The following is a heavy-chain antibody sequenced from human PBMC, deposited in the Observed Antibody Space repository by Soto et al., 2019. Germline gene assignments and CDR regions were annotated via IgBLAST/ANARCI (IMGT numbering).Heavy chain of an antibody. J-gene: IGHJ4*02. V-gene: IGHV1-69*13. Sequence: SVKVSCKASGGSFSNFGISWVRQAPGQGLEWMGGIVPVFGRPNYAQRFRGRLTITADESTSTGYMELISLRSDDTAVYYCAREESGYNFWGQGTQVTVSS. CDR1: GGSFSNFG. D-gene: IGHD5-12*01. CDR3: AREESGYNF. CDR2: IVPVFGRP.